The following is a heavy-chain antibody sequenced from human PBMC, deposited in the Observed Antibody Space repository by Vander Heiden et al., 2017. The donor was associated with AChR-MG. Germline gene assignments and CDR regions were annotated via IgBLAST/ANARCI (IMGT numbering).Heavy chain of an antibody. Sequence: EVHLLESGVGLVQPGESLILSCAASGLLFRNYAMGGVGQTPGKGLGWVSAISGSGGSTDYADSVKGRFTISRDNSKNTLDLQLNSLRAEDTAVYYCAKSRSATYSSANYWGQGTLVTVSS. D-gene: IGHD3-22*01. CDR3: AKSRSATYSSANY. J-gene: IGHJ4*02. V-gene: IGHV3-23*01. CDR2: ISGSGGST. CDR1: GLLFRNYA.